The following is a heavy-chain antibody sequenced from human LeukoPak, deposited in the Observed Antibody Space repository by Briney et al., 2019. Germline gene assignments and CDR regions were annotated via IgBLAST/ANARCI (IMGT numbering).Heavy chain of an antibody. CDR3: ARWGGGPREKRYSSSWYPYYGMDV. J-gene: IGHJ6*02. CDR1: GGSISSGDYY. D-gene: IGHD6-13*01. CDR2: IYYSGST. Sequence: PSETLSLTCTVSGGSISSGDYYWSWIRQAPGKGLEWIGYIYYSGSTYYNPSLKSRVTISVDTSKNQFSLKLSSVTAADTAVYYCARWGGGPREKRYSSSWYPYYGMDVWGQGTTVTVSS. V-gene: IGHV4-30-4*01.